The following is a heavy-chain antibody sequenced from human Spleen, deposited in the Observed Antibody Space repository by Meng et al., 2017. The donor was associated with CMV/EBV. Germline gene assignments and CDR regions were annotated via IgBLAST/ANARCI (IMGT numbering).Heavy chain of an antibody. Sequence: GESLKISCAASGFTFSSYSMNWVRQAPGKGLEWVSSISSSSYIYYADSVKGRFTISRDNAKNSLYLQMNSLRAEDTAVYYCASDMAADYYYYGMDVWGQGTTVTVSS. V-gene: IGHV3-21*01. CDR3: ASDMAADYYYYGMDV. CDR2: ISSSSYI. J-gene: IGHJ6*02. D-gene: IGHD6-25*01. CDR1: GFTFSSYS.